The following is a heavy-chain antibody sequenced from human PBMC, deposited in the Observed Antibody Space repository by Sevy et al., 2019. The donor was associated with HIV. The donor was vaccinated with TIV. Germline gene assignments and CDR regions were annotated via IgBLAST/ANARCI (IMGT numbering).Heavy chain of an antibody. V-gene: IGHV4-39*01. D-gene: IGHD2-8*01. CDR1: GGSINRSSYY. J-gene: IGHJ4*02. CDR2: IHSGGNA. CDR3: ARQGGSCKTGLCYTFFDF. Sequence: SETLSLTCTVSGGSINRSSYYWGWIRQPPGKGLEWIASIHSGGNAYYNPSLKSRVTISVDTSKNQVTLKRTSVTAADTAVCYCARQGGSCKTGLCYTFFDFWGQGNLVTVSS.